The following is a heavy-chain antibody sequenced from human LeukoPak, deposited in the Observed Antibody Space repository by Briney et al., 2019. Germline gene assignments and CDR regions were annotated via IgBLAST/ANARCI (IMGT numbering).Heavy chain of an antibody. CDR1: GFTFSSHA. V-gene: IGHV3-53*01. D-gene: IGHD3/OR15-3a*01. CDR3: ARWAGYYGNYFDY. J-gene: IGHJ4*02. CDR2: IYSGGST. Sequence: PGGSLTLSCAASGFTFSSHAMSWVRQAPGKGMEWVSVIYSGGSTYYADSVKGRFTISRDNSKNTLYLQMNSLRAEDTAVYYCARWAGYYGNYFDYWGQGTLVTVSS.